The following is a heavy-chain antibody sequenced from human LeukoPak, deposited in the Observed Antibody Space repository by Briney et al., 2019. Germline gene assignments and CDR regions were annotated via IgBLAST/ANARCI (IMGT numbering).Heavy chain of an antibody. CDR2: IYSGGST. CDR1: GFTISSNY. V-gene: IGHV3-53*01. Sequence: GGSLRLSCAASGFTISSNYMSWVRQAPGKGLEWVSVIYSGGSTYYSDSVKGRFTISRDKSKNTLYLQMKSVRAGATAVYYCARILRGIDYWGQGSLVTVSS. CDR3: ARILRGIDY. J-gene: IGHJ4*02. D-gene: IGHD3-16*01.